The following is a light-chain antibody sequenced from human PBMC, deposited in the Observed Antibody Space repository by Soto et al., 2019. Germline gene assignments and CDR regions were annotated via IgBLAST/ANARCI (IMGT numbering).Light chain of an antibody. CDR3: QQYNSWLGT. Sequence: EIVMTQSPATLSVSPGERATLSCRASQRVSSNLAWYQQKPGQAPRLRIYGASTRATGIPAKFSGSGSGTEFTLIISSLQSEDSAVYYGQQYNSWLGTFGQGTRWIS. V-gene: IGKV3-15*01. J-gene: IGKJ1*01. CDR1: QRVSSN. CDR2: GAS.